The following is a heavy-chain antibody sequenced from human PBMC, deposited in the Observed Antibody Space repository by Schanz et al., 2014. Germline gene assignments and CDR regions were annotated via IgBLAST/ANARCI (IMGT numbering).Heavy chain of an antibody. V-gene: IGHV3-7*01. CDR1: GFTFTDHA. J-gene: IGHJ4*02. CDR3: AREVGGSFGQHY. Sequence: EVQLLASGGGLVQPGGSLRLTCLTSGFTFTDHAMSWVRQAPGKGLEWVGIIKPDGSEKFYVDSVKGRFTISRDNAKNLMYLHLNSLRAEDTAVYYCAREVGGSFGQHYWGQGALVTVSS. CDR2: IKPDGSEK. D-gene: IGHD1-26*01.